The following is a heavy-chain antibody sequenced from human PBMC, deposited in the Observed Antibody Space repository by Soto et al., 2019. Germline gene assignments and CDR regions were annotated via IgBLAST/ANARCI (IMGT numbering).Heavy chain of an antibody. CDR2: IYSGGST. D-gene: IGHD6-6*01. V-gene: IGHV3-66*01. J-gene: IGHJ6*02. CDR1: GFTVSTNY. CDR3: ARDRLAARPPIYYYGMDV. Sequence: GGSLRLSCAASGFTVSTNYMSWVRQAPGKGLEWVSIIYSGGSTYYADSVRGRFTISRDSSKNTLYLQMNSLRAEDTAVYYCARDRLAARPPIYYYGMDVWGQGTTVTVSS.